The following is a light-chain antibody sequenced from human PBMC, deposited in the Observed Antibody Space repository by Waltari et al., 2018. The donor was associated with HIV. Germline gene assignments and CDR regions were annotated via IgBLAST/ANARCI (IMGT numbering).Light chain of an antibody. CDR3: CSYAGSNTVI. V-gene: IGLV2-23*02. Sequence: QSALTQPASVSGSPGQSITISCTGTSSNVGNYNLVFWYHHHPGKVPKLMIYEVNKRPSGVSNRFSGSKSGNTASLTISGLQAEDEVDYYCCSYAGSNTVIFGGGTKVTVL. J-gene: IGLJ2*01. CDR2: EVN. CDR1: SSNVGNYNL.